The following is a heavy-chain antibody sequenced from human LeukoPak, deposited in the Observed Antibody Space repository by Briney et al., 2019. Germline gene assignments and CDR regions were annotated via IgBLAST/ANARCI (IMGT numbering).Heavy chain of an antibody. CDR1: GDSISSSTYY. V-gene: IGHV4-39*01. CDR3: ARRTSNPDAFDI. Sequence: SETLSLTCTVSGDSISSSTYYWGWIRRPPGKRLEWIGSIYYSGSTYYNPSLNSRVTISVDTSKSQFSLKLISVTAADTAVYYCARRTSNPDAFDIWGQGTMVTVSS. CDR2: IYYSGST. D-gene: IGHD4-11*01. J-gene: IGHJ3*02.